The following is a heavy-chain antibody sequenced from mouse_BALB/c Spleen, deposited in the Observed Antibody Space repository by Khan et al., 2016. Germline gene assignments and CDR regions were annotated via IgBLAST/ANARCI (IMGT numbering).Heavy chain of an antibody. CDR2: IRLKSNNYAT. CDR3: TRLITEFAY. V-gene: IGHV6-6*02. CDR1: GFTFSNYW. D-gene: IGHD1-1*01. J-gene: IGHJ3*01. Sequence: EVKLEESGGGLVQPGGSMKLSCVASGFTFSNYWMNWVRQSPEQGLEWVAEIRLKSNNYATHYAESVKGRFTISRDDSKSSVYLQMNNLRAKDTGIYYCTRLITEFAYWGQGTLVTVSA.